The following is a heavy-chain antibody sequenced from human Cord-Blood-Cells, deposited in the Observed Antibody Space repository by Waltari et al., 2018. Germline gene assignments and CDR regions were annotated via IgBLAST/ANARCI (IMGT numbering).Heavy chain of an antibody. CDR1: GYTFTGYY. CDR3: ARGQGYFDL. J-gene: IGHJ2*01. Sequence: QVQLVQSGAEVKKPGASVTVSCKASGYTFTGYYIPWVRQAPGQGLEWMGWINPNSGGKNYAQKFQGWVTMTRDTSISTAYIELSRLRSDDTAVYYCARGQGYFDLWGRGTLVTVSS. CDR2: INPNSGGK. V-gene: IGHV1-2*04.